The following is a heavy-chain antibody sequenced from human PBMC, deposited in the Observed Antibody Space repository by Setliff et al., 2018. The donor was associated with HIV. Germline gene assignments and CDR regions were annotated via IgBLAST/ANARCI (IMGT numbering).Heavy chain of an antibody. V-gene: IGHV4-34*01. Sequence: PSETLSLTCAVFGGSFSAYYWNWIRQTPGKGLEWIGEINHSGSTAYNLSLKSRVTISVDTSKNQISLKLTSVTAADTAVYYCARHLRVYDYVWGSYRQNWFDPWGQGTLVTVSS. CDR2: INHSGST. J-gene: IGHJ5*02. CDR3: ARHLRVYDYVWGSYRQNWFDP. CDR1: GGSFSAYY. D-gene: IGHD3-16*02.